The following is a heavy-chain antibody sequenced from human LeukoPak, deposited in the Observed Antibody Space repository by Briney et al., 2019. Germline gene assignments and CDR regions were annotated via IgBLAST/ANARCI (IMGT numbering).Heavy chain of an antibody. CDR1: GFIFSSYW. Sequence: GGSLRLSCAASGFIFSSYWMHWVRQAPGKGLVGVSRINSDGRITSYADSVKGRFTISRDNSKNTLYLQMNSLRAEDTAVYYCARGGSYLSAFDIWGQGTMVTVSS. CDR2: INSDGRIT. V-gene: IGHV3-74*01. D-gene: IGHD1-26*01. J-gene: IGHJ3*02. CDR3: ARGGSYLSAFDI.